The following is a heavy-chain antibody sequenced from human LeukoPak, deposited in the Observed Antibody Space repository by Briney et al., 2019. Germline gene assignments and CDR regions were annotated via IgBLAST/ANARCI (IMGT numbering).Heavy chain of an antibody. CDR2: ISSSSTYI. D-gene: IGHD3-10*01. CDR3: TRGYYYGLDV. CDR1: DFTFNSYN. V-gene: IGHV3-21*01. Sequence: GGPLRLSCVASDFTFNSYNMNWVRQAPGKGLEWVSSISSSSTYIYYADSVKGRFTISRDNAENSLYLQMNSLRAEDTAVYYCTRGYYYGLDVWGKGITVTVSS. J-gene: IGHJ6*04.